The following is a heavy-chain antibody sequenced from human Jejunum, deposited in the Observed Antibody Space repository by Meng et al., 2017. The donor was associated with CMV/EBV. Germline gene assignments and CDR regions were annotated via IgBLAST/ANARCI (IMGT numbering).Heavy chain of an antibody. CDR1: GFSFSDYY. J-gene: IGHJ4*02. Sequence: QVQLVESGGGLVKPGGSLRLSCKASGFSFSDYYMTWIRHTPGKGPEWLAYISGSSTVTNYADSVKGRFTISRDNVNNLLYLQMNSLRADDTAVYYCTRDPRACDYWGQGTLVTVSS. CDR2: ISGSSTVT. CDR3: TRDPRACDY. V-gene: IGHV3-11*05.